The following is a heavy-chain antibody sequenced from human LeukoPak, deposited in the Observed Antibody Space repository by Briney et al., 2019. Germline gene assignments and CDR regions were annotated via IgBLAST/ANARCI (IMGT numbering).Heavy chain of an antibody. V-gene: IGHV3-15*01. J-gene: IGHJ5*02. D-gene: IGHD3-3*01. Sequence: GGSLRLSCAASGFTFSNAWMSWVRQAPGKGLEWVGRIKSKTDGGTTDYAAPVKGRFTISRDDSKNTLYLQKNSLKTEDTAVYYCTTEKGYYDFWSGYYTINWFDPWGQGTLVTVSS. CDR3: TTEKGYYDFWSGYYTINWFDP. CDR2: IKSKTDGGTT. CDR1: GFTFSNAW.